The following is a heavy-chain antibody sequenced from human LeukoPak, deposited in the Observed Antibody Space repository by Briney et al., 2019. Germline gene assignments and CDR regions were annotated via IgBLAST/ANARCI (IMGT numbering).Heavy chain of an antibody. CDR1: GYTFTSYY. CDR3: ATEPISPYGSGSPLDY. CDR2: FDPEDGET. J-gene: IGHJ4*02. Sequence: GASVKVSCKASGYTFTSYYMHWVRQAPGKGLEWMGGFDPEDGETIYAQKFQGRVTMTEDTSTDTAYMELSSLRSEDTAVYYCATEPISPYGSGSPLDYWGQGTLVTVSS. V-gene: IGHV1-24*01. D-gene: IGHD3-10*01.